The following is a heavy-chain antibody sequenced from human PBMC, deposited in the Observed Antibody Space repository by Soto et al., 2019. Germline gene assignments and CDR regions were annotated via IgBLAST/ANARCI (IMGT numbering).Heavy chain of an antibody. CDR2: IKNKANSYTT. CDR3: ARVSLVGPSGGRYFGS. V-gene: IGHV3-72*01. Sequence: EVQLVESGGGLVQPGGSLRLSCAASGFTFSAHYMDWVHQAPGKGLEWVGRIKNKANSYTTEYAASVEGRFTISREDSQNSMYLQMNSLKTEDTAVYYCARVSLVGPSGGRYFGSWGQGSQVAVSS. CDR1: GFTFSAHY. D-gene: IGHD1-26*01. J-gene: IGHJ4*02.